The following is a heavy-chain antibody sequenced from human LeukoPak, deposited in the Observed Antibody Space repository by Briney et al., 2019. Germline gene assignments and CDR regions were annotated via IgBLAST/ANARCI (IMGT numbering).Heavy chain of an antibody. CDR2: IYTSGGT. D-gene: IGHD3-10*01. J-gene: IGHJ4*02. Sequence: SETLSLTCTVFGGSISSNSYYWSWIRQPAGKGLEWIGRIYTSGGTNYNPSLKSRVTISVDTSKNQFSLKLRSVTAADTAVYYCARSRAPGADLQWFGVKRRSGYYFDYWGQGTLVTVSS. CDR1: GGSISSNSYY. V-gene: IGHV4-61*02. CDR3: ARSRAPGADLQWFGVKRRSGYYFDY.